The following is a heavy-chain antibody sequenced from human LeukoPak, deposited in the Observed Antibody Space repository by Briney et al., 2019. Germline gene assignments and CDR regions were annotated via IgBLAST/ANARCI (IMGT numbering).Heavy chain of an antibody. J-gene: IGHJ2*01. CDR3: ARDPRIVVVPAAADWYFDL. CDR1: GGTFSSYA. CDR2: IIPIFGTA. V-gene: IGHV1-69*05. D-gene: IGHD2-2*01. Sequence: SVKVSCKASGGTFSSYAISWVRQAPGQGLEWMGGIIPIFGTANYAQKFQGRVTMTTDTSTSTAYMELRSLRSDDTAVYYCARDPRIVVVPAAADWYFDLWGRGTLVTVSS.